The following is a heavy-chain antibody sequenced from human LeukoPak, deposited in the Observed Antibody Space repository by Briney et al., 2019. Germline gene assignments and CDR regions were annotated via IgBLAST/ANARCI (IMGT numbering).Heavy chain of an antibody. V-gene: IGHV4-61*01. Sequence: SETLSLTCTVSGGSVNSGSYYWSWIRQPPGKGLEWIGYIYYSGSTNYNPSLKSRVTISVDTSKNQFSLKLSSVTAADTAVYYCARDSLDSSGYIDYWGQGTLVTVSS. CDR1: GGSVNSGSYY. CDR3: ARDSLDSSGYIDY. D-gene: IGHD3-22*01. J-gene: IGHJ4*02. CDR2: IYYSGST.